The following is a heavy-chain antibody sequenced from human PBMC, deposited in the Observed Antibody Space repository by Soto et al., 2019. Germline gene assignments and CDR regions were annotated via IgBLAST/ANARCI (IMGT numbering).Heavy chain of an antibody. CDR3: AKDCEMGSGGLYRYFDS. CDR2: MSHDGSAK. J-gene: IGHJ4*02. Sequence: QVQLVESGGGVVQPGRSLRLSCTASGFTFSDYAMHWVRQAPGKGLEWVAVMSHDGSAKYHADSVKGRFTISRDNSKNKLHMQISRLRTEDTSVYSCAKDCEMGSGGLYRYFDSWGQGTLVTVSS. V-gene: IGHV3-30*18. CDR1: GFTFSDYA. D-gene: IGHD6-19*01.